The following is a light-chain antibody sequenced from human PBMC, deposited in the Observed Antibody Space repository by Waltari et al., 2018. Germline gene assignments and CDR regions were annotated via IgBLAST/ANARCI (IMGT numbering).Light chain of an antibody. V-gene: IGLV3-19*01. Sequence: SSDLTQDPAVSVALAQTVRILFQGASPRRYFASWYQQRPGQAPILILYGQNDRPSGIPDRFSGSTSGNTASLTITGAQAEDEADYYCHSRDTSSTRFFGGGTRLTV. CDR2: GQN. J-gene: IGLJ2*01. CDR3: HSRDTSSTRF. CDR1: SPRRYF.